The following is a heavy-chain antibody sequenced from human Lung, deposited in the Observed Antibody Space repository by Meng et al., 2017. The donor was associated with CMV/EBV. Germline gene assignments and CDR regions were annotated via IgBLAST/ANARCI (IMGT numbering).Heavy chain of an antibody. CDR3: ALFPISWFDP. V-gene: IGHV2-5*02. CDR2: IYWDDDK. D-gene: IGHD2/OR15-2a*01. J-gene: IGHJ5*02. Sequence: QITLTALGLASRTPTLTLTLTCTFSGFSLRTSEVGVRRIRQPPGKELYWLAVIYWDDDKRYSPYLMIRLTINKDTSKNQVVLTFTNTDPVDTATYYRALFPISWFDPWGQGTLVTVSS. CDR1: GFSLRTSEVG.